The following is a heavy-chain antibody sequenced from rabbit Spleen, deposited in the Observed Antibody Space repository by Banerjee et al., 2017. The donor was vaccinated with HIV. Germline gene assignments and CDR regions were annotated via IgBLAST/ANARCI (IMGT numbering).Heavy chain of an antibody. Sequence: QQQLEESGGGLVKPGGTLTLTCTASGFSFSSGYDMCWVRQAPGKGLEWIICIYAGSSGNTYYASWAKGRFTISKTSSTTVTLRRSSLTAADTATYFCAREDKVNDYHDLWGQGTLVTVS. J-gene: IGHJ6*01. D-gene: IGHD2-1*01. V-gene: IGHV1S45*01. CDR1: GFSFSSGYD. CDR2: IYAGSSGNT. CDR3: AREDKVNDYHDL.